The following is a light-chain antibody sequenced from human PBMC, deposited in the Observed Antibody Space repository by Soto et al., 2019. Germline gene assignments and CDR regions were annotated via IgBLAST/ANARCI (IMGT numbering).Light chain of an antibody. J-gene: IGKJ3*01. Sequence: EIVFTQSPGTLSLSLGERATVSCRASQSVGSNYLAWYQRKPGQAPRLLIYGASSRATGIPDRFSGSGSGTDFTLTISRXEPEDFSVYYCQQYATTPFTFGPGTKVDIK. CDR1: QSVGSNY. V-gene: IGKV3-20*01. CDR3: QQYATTPFT. CDR2: GAS.